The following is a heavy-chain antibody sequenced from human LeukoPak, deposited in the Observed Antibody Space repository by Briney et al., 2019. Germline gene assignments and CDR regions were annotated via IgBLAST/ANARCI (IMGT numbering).Heavy chain of an antibody. CDR1: GFAFSNYA. Sequence: GGSLRLSCAASGFAFSNYAMAWVRQAPGKEPEWVSVITGGGADTYQIDSVKGRFTISRDNAKNSLYLQVNSLRVEDTAIYYCARGLVTAPRSTLDIWGQGTKVTVAS. J-gene: IGHJ3*02. D-gene: IGHD2-21*02. CDR2: ITGGGADT. V-gene: IGHV3-23*01. CDR3: ARGLVTAPRSTLDI.